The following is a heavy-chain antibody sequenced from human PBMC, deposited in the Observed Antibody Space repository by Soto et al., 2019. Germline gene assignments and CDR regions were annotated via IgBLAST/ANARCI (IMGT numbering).Heavy chain of an antibody. CDR3: ARDLRYCSSTSCYMPAYYYGMDV. V-gene: IGHV3-30-3*01. CDR1: GFTFSSYA. CDR2: ISYDGSNK. D-gene: IGHD2-2*02. Sequence: QVQLVESGGGVVQPGRSLRLSCAASGFTFSSYAMHWVRQAPGKGLEWVAVISYDGSNKYYADSVKGRFTISRDNYKNSVDMQMSILRAEDTAVYYCARDLRYCSSTSCYMPAYYYGMDVWGQGTTVTVSS. J-gene: IGHJ6*02.